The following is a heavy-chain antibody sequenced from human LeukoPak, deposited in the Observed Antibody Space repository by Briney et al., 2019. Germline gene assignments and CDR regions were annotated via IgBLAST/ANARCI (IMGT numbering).Heavy chain of an antibody. V-gene: IGHV4-34*01. J-gene: IGHJ2*01. CDR1: GFTFGTYD. D-gene: IGHD5-12*01. Sequence: PGGSLRLSCAASGFTFGTYDMSWIRQPPVKGLEWTGEINHSGSTNYNPSLKSRVTISVDTSKNQFSLKLSSVTAADTAVYYCARGGKWPQRYFDLWGRGTLVTVSS. CDR2: INHSGST. CDR3: ARGGKWPQRYFDL.